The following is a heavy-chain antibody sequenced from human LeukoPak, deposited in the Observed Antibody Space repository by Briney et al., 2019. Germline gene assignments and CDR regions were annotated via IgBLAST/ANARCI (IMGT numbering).Heavy chain of an antibody. CDR2: IYTSGST. J-gene: IGHJ4*02. D-gene: IGHD7-27*01. Sequence: SQTLSLTCTISGGSISSGSYYWSWIRQPAGKGLEWIGRIYTSGSTNYAPSLKSRVTISVDTSKNQFSLKLSSVTAADTAVYYCARGLGFDYWGQGTLVIVSS. V-gene: IGHV4-61*02. CDR3: ARGLGFDY. CDR1: GGSISSGSYY.